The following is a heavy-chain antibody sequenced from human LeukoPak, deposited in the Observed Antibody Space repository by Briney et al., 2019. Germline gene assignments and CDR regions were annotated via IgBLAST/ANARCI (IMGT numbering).Heavy chain of an antibody. Sequence: GGSLRLPCAASGFTFSSYNMNWVRQAPGKGLEWVSSISSGSTYIYYADSVKGRFTISRDNAKNSLYLQMNNLRAEDTAVYYCARVNGYNWNFDYWGQGTLVTVSS. CDR3: ARVNGYNWNFDY. CDR1: GFTFSSYN. CDR2: ISSGSTYI. J-gene: IGHJ4*02. V-gene: IGHV3-21*01. D-gene: IGHD5-24*01.